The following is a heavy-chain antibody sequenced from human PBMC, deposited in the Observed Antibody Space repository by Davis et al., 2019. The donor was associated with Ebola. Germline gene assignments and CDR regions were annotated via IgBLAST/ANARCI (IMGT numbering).Heavy chain of an antibody. Sequence: PSETLSLTCTVSGGSISSYYWSWIRQPPGKGLEWIGYIYYSGSTNYNPSLKSRVTISVDTSKNQFSLKVNSLTAADTAVYYCARSIEWATIFDSWGQGAPVTVSS. CDR1: GGSISSYY. CDR2: IYYSGST. V-gene: IGHV4-59*01. J-gene: IGHJ5*01. D-gene: IGHD5-12*01. CDR3: ARSIEWATIFDS.